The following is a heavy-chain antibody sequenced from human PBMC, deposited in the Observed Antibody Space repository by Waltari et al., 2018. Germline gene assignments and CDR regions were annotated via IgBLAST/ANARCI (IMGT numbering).Heavy chain of an antibody. CDR3: ATNHVSGHDYMSFFVAY. Sequence: HVQLQESGPGLVKPSETLSLTCTVSGASISSYYWSWIRQSPGKGLEWIGYIYYSESTKYNPSLRSRVTIYMDTTRNQFSLQLRSVTVTDTDVYYCATNHVSGHDYMSFFVAYWRQGTLATVSS. CDR2: IYYSEST. CDR1: GASISSYY. V-gene: IGHV4-59*12. D-gene: IGHD3-16*01. J-gene: IGHJ4*02.